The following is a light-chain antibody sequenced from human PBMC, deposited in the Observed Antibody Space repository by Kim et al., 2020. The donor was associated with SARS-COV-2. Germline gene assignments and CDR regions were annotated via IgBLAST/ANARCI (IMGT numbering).Light chain of an antibody. V-gene: IGKV3-20*01. CDR1: QSVGTTY. CDR3: QQYGSSPPFT. J-gene: IGKJ5*01. Sequence: EIVLTQSPGTLSLSPGEGATLSCRASQSVGTTYLAWYQQKPGQPLRLLIYGASSRAIGIPDRFSGSGSGTDFTLTISRLEPEDFGVYYCQQYGSSPPFTFGQGTRLEIK. CDR2: GAS.